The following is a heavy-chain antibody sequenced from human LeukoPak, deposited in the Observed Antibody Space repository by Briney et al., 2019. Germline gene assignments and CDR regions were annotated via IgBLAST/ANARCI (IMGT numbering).Heavy chain of an antibody. D-gene: IGHD6-19*01. V-gene: IGHV1-18*01. CDR1: GYTFTSYG. CDR3: ARPRSSGWSGAFDI. CDR2: ISAYNGNT. Sequence: GASVKVSCKASGYTFTSYGISWVRQAPGQGLEWMGGISAYNGNTNYAQKPQGRVTMTTDTSTSTAYMELRSLRSDDTAVYYCARPRSSGWSGAFDIWGQGTMVTVSS. J-gene: IGHJ3*02.